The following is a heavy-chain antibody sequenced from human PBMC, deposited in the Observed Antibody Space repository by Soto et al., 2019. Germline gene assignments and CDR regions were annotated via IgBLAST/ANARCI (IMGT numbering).Heavy chain of an antibody. D-gene: IGHD6-19*01. Sequence: GGSLRLSCAASGFTFSSYAMSWVRQAPGKGLEWVSAISGSGGSTYYADSVKGRFTISRDNSKNTLYLQMNSLRAEDTAVYYCAKVRIRSGWPHSFDYWGQGTLVTVSS. CDR3: AKVRIRSGWPHSFDY. V-gene: IGHV3-23*01. J-gene: IGHJ4*02. CDR2: ISGSGGST. CDR1: GFTFSSYA.